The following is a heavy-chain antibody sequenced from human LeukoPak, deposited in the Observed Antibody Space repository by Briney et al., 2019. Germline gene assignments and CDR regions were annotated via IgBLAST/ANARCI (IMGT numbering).Heavy chain of an antibody. V-gene: IGHV3-23*01. J-gene: IGHJ1*01. CDR2: ISGSGGST. Sequence: PGGSLRLSCAASGFTFSSYAMSWVRQAPGKGLEWVSAISGSGGSTYYADSVKGRFTISRDNSKNTLYLQMNSLRAEDTAVYYCAKPLRSGYYFSAEYFQHWGQGTLVTVSS. CDR1: GFTFSSYA. D-gene: IGHD2/OR15-2a*01. CDR3: AKPLRSGYYFSAEYFQH.